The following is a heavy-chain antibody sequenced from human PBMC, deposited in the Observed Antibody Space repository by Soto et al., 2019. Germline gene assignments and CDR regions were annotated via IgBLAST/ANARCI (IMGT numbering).Heavy chain of an antibody. CDR2: ISGSGDRT. D-gene: IGHD3-3*01. V-gene: IGHV3-23*01. Sequence: GGSLRLSCAASGFTFSNYAMSWVRQAPGKRLEWVSAISGSGDRTYYADSVKGRFTISRDNSKDTLYLQMNSLRAEDTAVYYCAKAPKNYDFPYYFDYWGQGTLVTVSS. CDR1: GFTFSNYA. J-gene: IGHJ4*02. CDR3: AKAPKNYDFPYYFDY.